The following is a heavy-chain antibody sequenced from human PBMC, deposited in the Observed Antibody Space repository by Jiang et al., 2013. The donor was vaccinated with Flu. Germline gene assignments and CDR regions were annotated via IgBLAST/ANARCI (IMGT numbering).Heavy chain of an antibody. J-gene: IGHJ4*02. CDR2: IYWNDIK. D-gene: IGHD2-21*01. V-gene: IGHV2-5*04. CDR1: GFSLSTSGVA. Sequence: INPTQTLTLTCTFSGFSLSTSGVAVGWIRQPPGQALECLALIYWNDIKYYTPSLKSRLTISKDTSKNQVVLTMTNMDPVDTGTYYCVKRTWHTFDNWGQGALVTVSS. CDR3: VKRTWHTFDN.